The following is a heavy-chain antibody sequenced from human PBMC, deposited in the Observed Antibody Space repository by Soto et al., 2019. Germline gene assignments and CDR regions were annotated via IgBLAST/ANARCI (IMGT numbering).Heavy chain of an antibody. CDR2: IYYSGST. Sequence: LSLTCTVSGGSISSSSYYWGWIRQPPGKGLEWIGSIYYSGSTYYNPSLKSRVTISVDTSKNQFSLKLSSVTAADTAVYYCARPTYYYGSGSEYYYMEVWGKGTTVTVSS. D-gene: IGHD3-10*01. J-gene: IGHJ6*03. CDR1: GGSISSSSYY. CDR3: ARPTYYYGSGSEYYYMEV. V-gene: IGHV4-39*01.